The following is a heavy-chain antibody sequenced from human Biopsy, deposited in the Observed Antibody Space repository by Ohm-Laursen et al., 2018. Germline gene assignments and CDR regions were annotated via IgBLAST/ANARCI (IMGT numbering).Heavy chain of an antibody. J-gene: IGHJ6*02. D-gene: IGHD2-2*01. CDR3: ARGRRLPAAISSYYYAMDV. CDR2: IIPMLGTV. V-gene: IGHV1-69*06. Sequence: SSVKVSCKASGGTFQKYGVTWVRQAPGQGLEWMGGIIPMLGTVQYARKLRGRVTITADKPTSTAYMELTNLTSDDTAVYYCARGRRLPAAISSYYYAMDVWGQGTTVTVSS. CDR1: GGTFQKYG.